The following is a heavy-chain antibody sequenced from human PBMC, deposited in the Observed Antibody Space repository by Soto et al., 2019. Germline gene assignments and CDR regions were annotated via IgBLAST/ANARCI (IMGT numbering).Heavy chain of an antibody. J-gene: IGHJ4*02. V-gene: IGHV3-23*01. Sequence: GGSLRLACEASGFIFSSCAMGWVRQVPGQGLEWVSAIGRSGLTTYYADSVTGRFTISRDNSKNTLYLQMNNLRADDSALYYCAKMSIMAASGTYYFDFWGQGTLVTGSS. CDR2: IGRSGLTT. D-gene: IGHD6-13*01. CDR3: AKMSIMAASGTYYFDF. CDR1: GFIFSSCA.